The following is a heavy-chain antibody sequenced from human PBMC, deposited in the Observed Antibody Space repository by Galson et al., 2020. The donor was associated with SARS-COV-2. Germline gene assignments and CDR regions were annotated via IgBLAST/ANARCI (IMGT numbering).Heavy chain of an antibody. Sequence: ASETLSLTCTVSGGSISRGDYYWSWIRQSPGKGLEWIGYIYHSGSTFYNPSLLSRVTISIETSRNQFSLELSSVTAADTAVYFCARRGGWLHSFDYWGQVARVTVSS. J-gene: IGHJ4*02. CDR2: IYHSGST. V-gene: IGHV4-30-4*01. D-gene: IGHD5-12*01. CDR3: ARRGGWLHSFDY. CDR1: GGSISRGDYY.